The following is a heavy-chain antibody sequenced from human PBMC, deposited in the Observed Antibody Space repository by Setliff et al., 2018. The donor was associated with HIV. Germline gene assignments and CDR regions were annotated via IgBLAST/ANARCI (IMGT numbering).Heavy chain of an antibody. D-gene: IGHD3-10*01. CDR3: AKHMVRGAITGEAFDV. CDR1: GDKSMTYW. Sequence: GESLKISCKASGDKSMTYWIGWVRQMPGKGLEWMGIIFPGDSDTKYSPSFEGQVTISADKSINTAYLQWTSLRDSDTAMYYCAKHMVRGAITGEAFDVWGQGTMVTVSS. V-gene: IGHV5-51*01. CDR2: IFPGDSDT. J-gene: IGHJ3*01.